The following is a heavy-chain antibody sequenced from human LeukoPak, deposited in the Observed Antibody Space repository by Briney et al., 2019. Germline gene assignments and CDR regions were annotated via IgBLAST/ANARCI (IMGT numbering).Heavy chain of an antibody. Sequence: ASVKVSCKASGYTFTSYYMNWVRQAPGQGLEWMGIINPSSGRTTYAQKFQGRVTMTRDTSTSTVYMELTSLKSEDTAVFYRARGGPPARSWFDPWGQGTLVTVSS. CDR3: ARGGPPARSWFDP. J-gene: IGHJ5*02. V-gene: IGHV1-46*01. CDR2: INPSSGRT. CDR1: GYTFTSYY. D-gene: IGHD3/OR15-3a*01.